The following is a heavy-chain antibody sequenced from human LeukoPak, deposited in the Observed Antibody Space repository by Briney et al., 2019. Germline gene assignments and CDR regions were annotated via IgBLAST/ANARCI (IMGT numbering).Heavy chain of an antibody. J-gene: IGHJ3*02. CDR3: ARDLSIAAAGTAFDI. CDR2: INPSGGST. V-gene: IGHV1-46*01. Sequence: GPVKVSCKASGYTFTSYYMHWVRQGPGQGLELMGIINPSGGSTSYAQKLQGRVTMTRDMSTSTVYMELSSLRSEDTAVYYCARDLSIAAAGTAFDIWGQGTMVTVSS. CDR1: GYTFTSYY. D-gene: IGHD6-13*01.